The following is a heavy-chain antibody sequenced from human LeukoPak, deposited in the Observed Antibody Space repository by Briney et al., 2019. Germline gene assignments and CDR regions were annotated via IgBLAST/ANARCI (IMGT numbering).Heavy chain of an antibody. D-gene: IGHD3-22*01. CDR2: IYYSGST. CDR3: ASLTTYYYDSSGPRYLGAFDI. V-gene: IGHV4-31*03. Sequence: SETLSLTCTVSGGSISNGDHYWSWIRQHPGKGLEWIGHIYYSGSTYNNPSLKSRGIISVETSKNQFSLKLSSVTAADTAVYYCASLTTYYYDSSGPRYLGAFDIWGQGTMVTVSS. J-gene: IGHJ3*02. CDR1: GGSISNGDHY.